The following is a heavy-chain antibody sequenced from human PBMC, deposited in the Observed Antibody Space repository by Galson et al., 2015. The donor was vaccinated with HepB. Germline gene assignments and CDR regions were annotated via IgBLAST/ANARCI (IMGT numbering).Heavy chain of an antibody. CDR2: IYHSGST. D-gene: IGHD4-17*01. J-gene: IGHJ4*02. CDR1: GGSINSGGYS. V-gene: IGHV4-30-2*01. Sequence: TLSLTCAVSGGSINSGGYSWSWIRQPPGKGLEWIGYIYHSGSTYYNPSLKSRVTISVDRSKNQFSLKLSSVTAADTAVYYCARGDYGAHFDYWGQGTLVTVSS. CDR3: ARGDYGAHFDY.